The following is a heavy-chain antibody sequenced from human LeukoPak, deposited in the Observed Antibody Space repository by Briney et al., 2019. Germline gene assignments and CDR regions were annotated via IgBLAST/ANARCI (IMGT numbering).Heavy chain of an antibody. CDR3: AGGRTDIVVVPATLRNYYFDY. V-gene: IGHV1-69*06. CDR1: GGTFSSYD. CDR2: IMPMFGKA. D-gene: IGHD2-2*01. J-gene: IGHJ4*02. Sequence: RASVKVSCKASGGTFSSYDISWVRQAPGQGLEWMGGIMPMFGKANYAQKFQGRVTTTADKATSTAYMELSSLRSEDTAVYYCAGGRTDIVVVPATLRNYYFDYWGQGTLVTVSS.